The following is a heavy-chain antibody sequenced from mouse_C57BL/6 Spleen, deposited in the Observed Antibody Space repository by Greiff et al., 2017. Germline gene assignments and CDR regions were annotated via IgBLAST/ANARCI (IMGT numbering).Heavy chain of an antibody. J-gene: IGHJ2*01. D-gene: IGHD2-1*01. Sequence: QVQLQQSGAELVRPGASVKLSCKASGYTFTDYYINWVKQRPGQGLEWIARIYPGSGNTYYNEKFKGKATLTAEKSSSTAYMQLSSLTSEDSAVYFCARKGDGNYNFDYWGQGTTLTVSS. CDR2: IYPGSGNT. CDR1: GYTFTDYY. V-gene: IGHV1-76*01. CDR3: ARKGDGNYNFDY.